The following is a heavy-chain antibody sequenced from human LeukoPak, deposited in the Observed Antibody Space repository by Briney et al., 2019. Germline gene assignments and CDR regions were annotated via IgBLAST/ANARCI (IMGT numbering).Heavy chain of an antibody. J-gene: IGHJ4*02. V-gene: IGHV4-31*03. CDR3: AREAPVTTVDY. D-gene: IGHD4-17*01. CDR1: GGSISSGGYY. Sequence: SQTLSLTCTVSGGSISSGGYYWSWIRQHPGKGPEWIGYIYYSGSTYYNPSLKSRVTISVDTSKNQFSLKLSSVTAADTAVYYCAREAPVTTVDYWGQGTLVTVSS. CDR2: IYYSGST.